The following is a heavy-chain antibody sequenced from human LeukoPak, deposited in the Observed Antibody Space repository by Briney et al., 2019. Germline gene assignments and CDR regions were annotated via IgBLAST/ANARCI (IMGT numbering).Heavy chain of an antibody. V-gene: IGHV4-4*02. D-gene: IGHD6-19*01. J-gene: IGHJ5*02. CDR1: GGSISSSNW. CDR3: ARDGGSGWYRYWFDP. Sequence: KSSGTLSLTCAVSGGSISSSNWWSWVRQPPGKGLEWIGEIYHSGSTNYNPSLESRVTISVDKSKNQFSLKLSSVTAADTAVYYCARDGGSGWYRYWFDPWGQGTLVTVSS. CDR2: IYHSGST.